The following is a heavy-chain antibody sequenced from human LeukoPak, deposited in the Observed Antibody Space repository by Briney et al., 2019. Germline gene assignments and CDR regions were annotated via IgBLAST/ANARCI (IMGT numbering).Heavy chain of an antibody. Sequence: GGSLRLSCAASGFSFSNYAMSWVRQAPGKGLEWVANIKQDGSEKNHVGSVKGRFTISRDNAKNSLYLQMNSLRAEDTAVYYCARDSVLMVVVPVGTSDYWGQGTLVTVSS. CDR2: IKQDGSEK. V-gene: IGHV3-7*01. CDR3: ARDSVLMVVVPVGTSDY. J-gene: IGHJ4*02. D-gene: IGHD2-21*02. CDR1: GFSFSNYA.